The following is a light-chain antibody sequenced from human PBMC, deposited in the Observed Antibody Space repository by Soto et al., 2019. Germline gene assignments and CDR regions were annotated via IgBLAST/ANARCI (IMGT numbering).Light chain of an antibody. V-gene: IGLV2-23*02. CDR2: EVN. CDR1: SSDVGNYNL. Sequence: QSALTQLASVSGSPGQSIAISCTGTSSDVGNYNLVSWYQQHPGKAPRLMIFEVNKRPSGVSDRFSGSKSGNTASLTISGLQADDEADYYCYSYAGSYIYYVFGAGTKLTVL. CDR3: YSYAGSYIYYV. J-gene: IGLJ1*01.